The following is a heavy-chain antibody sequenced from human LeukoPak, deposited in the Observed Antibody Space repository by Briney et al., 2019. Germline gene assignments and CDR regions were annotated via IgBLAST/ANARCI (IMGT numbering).Heavy chain of an antibody. V-gene: IGHV3-7*04. Sequence: GGSLRLSCAASGVTSSSYWMSWVRQAPGKGLEWVANIKQDGREKYYVDSVKGRFTISRDNAKNSLYLQMNSLRAEDTAVYYCARGDYDFDYWGQGTLVTVSS. CDR3: ARGDYDFDY. J-gene: IGHJ4*02. D-gene: IGHD4-17*01. CDR2: IKQDGREK. CDR1: GVTSSSYW.